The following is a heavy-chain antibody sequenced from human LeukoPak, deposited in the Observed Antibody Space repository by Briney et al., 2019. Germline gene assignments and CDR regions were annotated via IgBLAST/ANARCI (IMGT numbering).Heavy chain of an antibody. D-gene: IGHD6-25*01. V-gene: IGHV3-23*01. J-gene: IGHJ5*02. Sequence: GGSLRLSCAASGFSFSTYWMSWVRQAPGKGLEWVSSITGDGATYYADSVRGRFMLSRDTSKNTLYLQMNSLTAEDTALYYCAKGAAAGLVDWFDPWGQGTLVTVSS. CDR2: ITGDGAT. CDR1: GFSFSTYW. CDR3: AKGAAAGLVDWFDP.